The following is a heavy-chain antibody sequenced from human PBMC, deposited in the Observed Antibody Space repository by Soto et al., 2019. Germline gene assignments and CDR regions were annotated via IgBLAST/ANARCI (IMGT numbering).Heavy chain of an antibody. J-gene: IGHJ4*02. Sequence: SETLSLTCAVYGGSFSGYYWSWIRQPPGKGLEWIGEINHSGSTNYNPSLKSRVTISVDTSKNQFSLKLSSVTAADTAVYYCARVHTYIAAAVYYFDYWGQGTLVTVSS. CDR2: INHSGST. CDR1: GGSFSGYY. CDR3: ARVHTYIAAAVYYFDY. D-gene: IGHD6-13*01. V-gene: IGHV4-34*01.